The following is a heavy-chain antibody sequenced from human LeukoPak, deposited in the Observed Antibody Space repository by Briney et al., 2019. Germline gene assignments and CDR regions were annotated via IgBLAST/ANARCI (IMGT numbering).Heavy chain of an antibody. D-gene: IGHD6-19*01. CDR3: AKMQGCFDY. CDR1: GSIPFNSYS. J-gene: IGHJ4*02. Sequence: PGGSLRLSCAASGSIPFNSYSMSWVRQAPGKGLEWVSAITSSGETTYYADSVKGRFTISRDNSKNMVYLQMNSLRAEDAATYYCAKMQGCFDYWGQGSLVTVSS. V-gene: IGHV3-23*01. CDR2: ITSSGETT.